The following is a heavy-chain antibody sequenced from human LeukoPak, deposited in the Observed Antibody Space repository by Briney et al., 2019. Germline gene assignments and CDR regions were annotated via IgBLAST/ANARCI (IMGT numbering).Heavy chain of an antibody. J-gene: IGHJ4*02. D-gene: IGHD3-22*01. Sequence: GGSLRLSCAASGFTFSSYEMNRVRQAPGKGLEWVSYISSSGSTIYYADSVKGRFTISRDNAKNSLYLQMNSLRDEDTAVYYCARESYVTMIVGDYWGQGTLVTVSS. V-gene: IGHV3-48*03. CDR1: GFTFSSYE. CDR2: ISSSGSTI. CDR3: ARESYVTMIVGDY.